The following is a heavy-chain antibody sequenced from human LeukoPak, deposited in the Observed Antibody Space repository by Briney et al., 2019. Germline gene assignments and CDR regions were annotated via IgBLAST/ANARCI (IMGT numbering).Heavy chain of an antibody. CDR1: GGSISSGRYY. D-gene: IGHD6-19*01. V-gene: IGHV4-61*02. CDR2: IYTSGTT. J-gene: IGHJ4*02. CDR3: ARASGWYSDFDY. Sequence: SQTLSLTCTVSGGSISSGRYYWTWIRQPAGKGLEWIGRIYTSGTTSYNPSLKSRVNISIDTSKNQFSLKLTSVTAADTAVYYCARASGWYSDFDYWGQGTLVTVSS.